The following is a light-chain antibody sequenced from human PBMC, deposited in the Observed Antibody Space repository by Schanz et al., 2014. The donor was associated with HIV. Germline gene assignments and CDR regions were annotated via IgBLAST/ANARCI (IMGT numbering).Light chain of an antibody. Sequence: AIQLTQSPSSLSASVGDRVTITCRASQGISSALAWYQQEPGKAPKLLIYDASSLESGVPSRFSGSGSGTDFTLTINSLQPEDFATYYCLQHNSYPRTFGQGTKVEIK. V-gene: IGKV1-13*02. CDR1: QGISSA. CDR2: DAS. CDR3: LQHNSYPRT. J-gene: IGKJ1*01.